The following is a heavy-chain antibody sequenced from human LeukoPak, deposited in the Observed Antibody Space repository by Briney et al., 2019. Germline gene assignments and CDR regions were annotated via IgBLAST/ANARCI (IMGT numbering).Heavy chain of an antibody. D-gene: IGHD3-10*01. J-gene: IGHJ5*02. Sequence: GESLKISCTASGYSFSSYYIAWVRQMPGKGLEWMGVIYPSNSEATYGPSFRGRVTFLVDKSINTAFLEWSSLEASDTAMYYCARTSFVRGVVYWFDPWGQGTQVIVSS. CDR1: GYSFSSYY. CDR2: IYPSNSEA. V-gene: IGHV5-51*01. CDR3: ARTSFVRGVVYWFDP.